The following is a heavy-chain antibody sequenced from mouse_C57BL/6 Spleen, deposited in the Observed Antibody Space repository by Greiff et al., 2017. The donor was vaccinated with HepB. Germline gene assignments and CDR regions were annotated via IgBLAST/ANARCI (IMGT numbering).Heavy chain of an antibody. J-gene: IGHJ3*01. Sequence: QVLLQQPGAELVKPGASVKLSCKASGYTFTSYWMHWVKQRPGQGLEWIGMIHPNSGSTNYNETFKSKATLTVDKSSSTVYMPLSSLTSEDSAVYYCAIWSNYDPYWGQGTLVTVSA. D-gene: IGHD2-5*01. CDR3: AIWSNYDPY. CDR2: IHPNSGST. CDR1: GYTFTSYW. V-gene: IGHV1-64*01.